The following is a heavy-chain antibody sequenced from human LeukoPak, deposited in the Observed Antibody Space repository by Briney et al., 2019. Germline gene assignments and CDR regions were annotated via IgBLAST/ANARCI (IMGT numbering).Heavy chain of an antibody. CDR1: GESHSRFY. CDR3: ARRLYQLSRYAFDI. CDR2: INHSGSP. Sequence: SETLSLTCAVSGESHSRFYWSWIRQSPGRGLEWVGEINHSGSPNCNPSLKSRVTISLDTSKNQFSLRVPSVTAADTAVYYCARRLYQLSRYAFDIWGQGTMVTVSS. V-gene: IGHV4-34*01. D-gene: IGHD3-3*01. J-gene: IGHJ3*02.